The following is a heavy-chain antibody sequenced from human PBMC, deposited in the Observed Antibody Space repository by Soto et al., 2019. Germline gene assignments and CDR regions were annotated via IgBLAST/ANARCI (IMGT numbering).Heavy chain of an antibody. J-gene: IGHJ3*02. Sequence: PGGSLRLSCAASGFTFSSYDMHWVRQATGKGLEWVSAIGTAGDTYYPGSVKGRFTISRENAKNSLYLQMNSLRAGDTAVYYCARGLGRSGWSSPWDAFHIWGQGT. D-gene: IGHD6-19*01. CDR3: ARGLGRSGWSSPWDAFHI. CDR2: IGTAGDT. V-gene: IGHV3-13*04. CDR1: GFTFSSYD.